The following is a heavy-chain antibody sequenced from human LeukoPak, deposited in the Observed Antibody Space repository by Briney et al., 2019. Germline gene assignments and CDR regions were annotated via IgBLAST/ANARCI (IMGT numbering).Heavy chain of an antibody. J-gene: IGHJ4*02. D-gene: IGHD6-19*01. Sequence: GGSLRLSCAASGFTFSSYSMNWVRQAPGKGLEWVANIKQDGSEKYYVDSVKGRFTVSRDNAKNSLYLQMNSLRAEDTAVYYCARSTAVPTFNYWGQGTLVTVSS. CDR2: IKQDGSEK. CDR3: ARSTAVPTFNY. V-gene: IGHV3-7*01. CDR1: GFTFSSYS.